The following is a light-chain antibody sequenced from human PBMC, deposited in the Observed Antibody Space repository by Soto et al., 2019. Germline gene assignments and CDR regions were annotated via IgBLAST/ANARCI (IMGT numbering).Light chain of an antibody. CDR1: SSDVGGYDY. V-gene: IGLV2-14*03. CDR2: EVF. J-gene: IGLJ2*01. CDR3: CSYTTASTFV. Sequence: QSALTQPASVSGSPGQSITISCTGTSSDVGGYDYVSWYQQHPGKVPKLMIYEVFRRPSGISDRFSGSKSGNTASLTISGLQAEDEADYYFCSYTTASTFVFGGGTKLTVL.